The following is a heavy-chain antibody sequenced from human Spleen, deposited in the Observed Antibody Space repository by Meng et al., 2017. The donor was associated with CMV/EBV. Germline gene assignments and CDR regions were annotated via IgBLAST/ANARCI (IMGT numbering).Heavy chain of an antibody. D-gene: IGHD5-18*01. CDR3: ARVYRGYSYPYYFDY. CDR2: IKQDGSEK. CDR1: GFTFSNYW. Sequence: GGSLRLSCTASGFTFSNYWMNWVRQAPGKGLEWVATIKQDGSEKYYVDSVKGRFTISRDNAKNSLYLQMDSLRAEDTAVYYCARVYRGYSYPYYFDYWGQGTLVTVSS. J-gene: IGHJ4*02. V-gene: IGHV3-7*03.